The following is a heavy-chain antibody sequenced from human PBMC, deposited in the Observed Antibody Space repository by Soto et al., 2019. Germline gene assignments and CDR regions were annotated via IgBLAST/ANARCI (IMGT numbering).Heavy chain of an antibody. D-gene: IGHD3-10*01. CDR1: GFTFSSYG. CDR2: ISDDGSNK. CDR3: AKDVLTMARGGLAPTDV. Sequence: PGGSLRLSCAASGFTFSSYGMHWVRQAPGKGLEWVAVISDDGSNKYNADSVKGRFTISRDNSKNMLYLQMNSLRAEDTAVYHCAKDVLTMARGGLAPTDVWGQGTTVTVSS. V-gene: IGHV3-30*18. J-gene: IGHJ6*02.